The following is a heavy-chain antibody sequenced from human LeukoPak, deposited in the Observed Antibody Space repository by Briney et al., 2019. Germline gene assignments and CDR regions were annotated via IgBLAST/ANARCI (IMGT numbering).Heavy chain of an antibody. CDR1: GGSISSYY. D-gene: IGHD3-3*01. V-gene: IGHV4-59*01. CDR2: IYYSGST. J-gene: IGHJ4*02. Sequence: NPSETLSLTCTVSGGSISSYYWSWIRQPPGKGLEWIGYIYYSGSTNYNPSLKSRVTISGDTSKNQLFLKLSSVTAADTAVYYCASNYDFWSGYYPYWGQGTLVTVSS. CDR3: ASNYDFWSGYYPY.